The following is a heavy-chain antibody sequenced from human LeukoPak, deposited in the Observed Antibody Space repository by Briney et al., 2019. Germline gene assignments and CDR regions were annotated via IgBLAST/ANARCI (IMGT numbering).Heavy chain of an antibody. CDR2: IHTTGRT. Sequence: SETLSLTCSVSGGSVSSQYWSWTRQPPGTGLEWIGYIHTTGRTNYNPSLESRVTISLDTSKSQFSLKLTSETAADTAVYYCARGVTYWGQGILVTVSS. J-gene: IGHJ4*02. V-gene: IGHV4-59*02. D-gene: IGHD2-21*02. CDR3: ARGVTY. CDR1: GGSVSSQY.